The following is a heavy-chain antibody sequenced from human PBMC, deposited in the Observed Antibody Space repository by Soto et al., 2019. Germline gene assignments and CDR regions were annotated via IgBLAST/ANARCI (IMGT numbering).Heavy chain of an antibody. CDR1: GYTFTGYY. D-gene: IGHD3-3*01. Sequence: ASVKVSCKASGYTFTGYYMHWVRQAPGQGLEWMGWINPNSGGTNYAQKFQGWVTMTRDTSISTAYMELSRLRSDDTAVYYCAREYYNFWSGSKTELNFDPWGQGTLVTSP. CDR2: INPNSGGT. CDR3: AREYYNFWSGSKTELNFDP. J-gene: IGHJ5*02. V-gene: IGHV1-2*04.